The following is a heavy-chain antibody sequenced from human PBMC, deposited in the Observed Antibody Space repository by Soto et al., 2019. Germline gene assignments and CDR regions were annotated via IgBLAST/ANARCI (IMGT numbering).Heavy chain of an antibody. CDR1: GFTFGNNA. V-gene: IGHV3-33*01. J-gene: IGHJ6*02. Sequence: QVQLVESGGNMVQPGRSLRLSCAASGFTFGNNAMHWVRHAAGKGLEWVAQIWFDGNNKYYTDSVKGRFTISRDNLKNTVYLQMDSLRADDTAVYYCARDGQQLAPYARDVWGQGTTVSVSS. CDR2: IWFDGNNK. CDR3: ARDGQQLAPYARDV. D-gene: IGHD6-13*01.